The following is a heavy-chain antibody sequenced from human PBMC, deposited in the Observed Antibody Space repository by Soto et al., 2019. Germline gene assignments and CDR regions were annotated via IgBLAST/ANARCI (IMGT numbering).Heavy chain of an antibody. J-gene: IGHJ4*02. CDR2: INHSGST. CDR1: GGSFSGYY. D-gene: IGHD6-13*01. CDR3: ARGRYSSRH. Sequence: PSETLSLTXAVYGGSFSGYYWSWIRQPPGKGLEWIGEINHSGSTNYNPSLKSRVTISVDTSKNQFSLKLSSVTAADTAVYYCARGRYSSRHWGQGTLVTVS. V-gene: IGHV4-34*01.